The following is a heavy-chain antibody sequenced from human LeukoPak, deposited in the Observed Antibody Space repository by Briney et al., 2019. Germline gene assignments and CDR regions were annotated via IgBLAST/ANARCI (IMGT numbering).Heavy chain of an antibody. D-gene: IGHD3-3*01. CDR1: GFTFSSYA. J-gene: IGHJ4*02. Sequence: GGSLRLSCTASGFTFSSYAMSWVRQAPGKGLEWVSAISGSGGSTYYADSVKGRFTISRDTSKNTLYLQMNSLRAEDTAVYYCAKASGYRTIGTFDYWGQGTLVTVSS. CDR3: AKASGYRTIGTFDY. V-gene: IGHV3-23*01. CDR2: ISGSGGST.